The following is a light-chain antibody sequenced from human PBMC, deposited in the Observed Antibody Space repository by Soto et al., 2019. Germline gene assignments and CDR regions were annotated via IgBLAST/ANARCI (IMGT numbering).Light chain of an antibody. CDR3: ISYRSSTTLV. Sequence: QSALTQPASVSGSPGQSITISCTGTSSDIGGYNYVSWYQQHPGKAPKLMIYEVSNRPSGVSNRFSGSKSGNTASLTISGLQAEDEADYYCISYRSSTTLVFGGGTQLTVL. V-gene: IGLV2-14*01. CDR2: EVS. J-gene: IGLJ3*02. CDR1: SSDIGGYNY.